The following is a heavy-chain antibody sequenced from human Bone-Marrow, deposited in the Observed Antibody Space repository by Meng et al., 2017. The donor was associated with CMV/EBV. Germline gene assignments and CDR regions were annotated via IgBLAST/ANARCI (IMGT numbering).Heavy chain of an antibody. CDR1: GGTFSSYV. Sequence: SVKVSCKTSGGTFSSYVISWVRRAPGQGLEWMGGIIPTFDMTKYAQKFQGRLTIVADKATSTAYMELSGLSSEDTAVYYCARETRRRFWRGQTGNGMDVWGQGPAVTVSS. J-gene: IGHJ6*02. D-gene: IGHD3-3*01. CDR2: IIPTFDMT. V-gene: IGHV1-69*10. CDR3: ARETRRRFWRGQTGNGMDV.